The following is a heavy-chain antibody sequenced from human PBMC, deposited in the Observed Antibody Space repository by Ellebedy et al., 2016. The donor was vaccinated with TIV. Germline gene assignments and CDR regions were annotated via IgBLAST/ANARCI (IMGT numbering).Heavy chain of an antibody. D-gene: IGHD3-10*01. CDR3: AKGGRTYFGSGSVVLAFADFDF. Sequence: GESLKISCAASGFTFSSYAMSWVRQAPGKGQEWVSGISGSGGSGGSTYYVDYVKGRFTISRDNSENTLYLQMNSLRVDDTAVYYCAKGGRTYFGSGSVVLAFADFDFWGQGTLVTVSS. J-gene: IGHJ4*02. CDR1: GFTFSSYA. CDR2: ISGSGGSGGST. V-gene: IGHV3-23*01.